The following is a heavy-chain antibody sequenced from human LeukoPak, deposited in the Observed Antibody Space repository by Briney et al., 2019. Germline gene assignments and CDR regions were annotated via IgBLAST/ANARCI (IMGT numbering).Heavy chain of an antibody. Sequence: GGSLRLSCAASGFTFSSYEMNWVRQAPGKGLEWVSYISSSGSTIYYADSVKGRFTISRDNAKNSLYLQMNSLRAEDTAVYYCAGRNYYDSRNKDYWGQGTLVTVSS. D-gene: IGHD3-22*01. J-gene: IGHJ4*02. CDR2: ISSSGSTI. CDR3: AGRNYYDSRNKDY. V-gene: IGHV3-48*03. CDR1: GFTFSSYE.